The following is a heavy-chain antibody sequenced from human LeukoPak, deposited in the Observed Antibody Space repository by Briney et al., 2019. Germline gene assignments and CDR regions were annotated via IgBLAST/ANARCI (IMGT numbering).Heavy chain of an antibody. CDR2: ISGSGAYT. Sequence: ETLSLTCTVSGGSISSGDYYWSWVRQAPGKGLEWVSAISGSGAYTYYADSVKGRLTISRDNSKNTLYPQMNSLRAEDTAVYYCAKDDGLAAAGTSFDYWGQGTLVTVSS. CDR1: GGSISSGDYY. CDR3: AKDDGLAAAGTSFDY. V-gene: IGHV3-23*01. J-gene: IGHJ4*02. D-gene: IGHD6-13*01.